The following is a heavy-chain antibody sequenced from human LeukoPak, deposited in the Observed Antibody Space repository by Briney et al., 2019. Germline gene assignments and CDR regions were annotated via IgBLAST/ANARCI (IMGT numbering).Heavy chain of an antibody. CDR2: IIPIFGTA. D-gene: IGHD1-26*01. V-gene: IGHV1-69*05. CDR3: ARVGRSGSYGSEYYFDY. J-gene: IGHJ4*02. CDR1: GGTFSSYA. Sequence: ASVKVSCKASGGTFSSYAISWVRQAPGQGLEWMGGIIPIFGTANYAQKFQGRVTITTDESTSTAYMELSSLRPEDTAVYYCARVGRSGSYGSEYYFDYWGQGTLVAVSS.